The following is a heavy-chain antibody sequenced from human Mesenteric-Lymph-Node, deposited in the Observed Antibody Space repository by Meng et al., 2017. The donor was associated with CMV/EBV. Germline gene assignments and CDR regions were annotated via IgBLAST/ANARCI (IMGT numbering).Heavy chain of an antibody. CDR1: GHDCSYY. J-gene: IGHJ5*02. D-gene: IGHD1-26*01. CDR3: ARDHSRLRHNWFDP. V-gene: IGHV1-2*02. Sequence: KASGHDCSYYMHWVRQAPGQGLQWMGWINPGTGGTFSAEKFRGRVTMTRDTSIDTIYMELKNLTTDDTAVYYCARDHSRLRHNWFDPWGQGTRVTVSS. CDR2: INPGTGGT.